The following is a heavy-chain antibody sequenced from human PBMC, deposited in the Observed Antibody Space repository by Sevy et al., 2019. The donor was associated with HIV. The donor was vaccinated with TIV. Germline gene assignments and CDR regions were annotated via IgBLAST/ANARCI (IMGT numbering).Heavy chain of an antibody. J-gene: IGHJ4*02. CDR2: IKQDGGAQ. V-gene: IGHV3-7*01. Sequence: GGSLRLSCAVSGFTFSSYWMSWVRQAPGKGLEWVANIKQDGGAQYDVDSVKGRFAFSRDNAKNSLFLQMNSLRVEDTAVYYCARSTNSAALDYWGQGTPVTVSS. D-gene: IGHD2-2*01. CDR3: ARSTNSAALDY. CDR1: GFTFSSYW.